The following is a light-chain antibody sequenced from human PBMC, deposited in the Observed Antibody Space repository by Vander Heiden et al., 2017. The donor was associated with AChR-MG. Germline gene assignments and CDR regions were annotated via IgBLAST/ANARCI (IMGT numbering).Light chain of an antibody. CDR3: QQRSNWPRT. CDR2: DTS. Sequence: ETVLTQSPGTLSLSPGEKATLSCGKASQSVSSNLAWYQQKPGQAPSLLIYDTSNRATGIPARFSGSGSGTDFTLTISSLEPEDFAVYYCQQRSNWPRTFGQGTKVEIK. CDR1: QSVSSN. V-gene: IGKV3-11*01. J-gene: IGKJ1*01.